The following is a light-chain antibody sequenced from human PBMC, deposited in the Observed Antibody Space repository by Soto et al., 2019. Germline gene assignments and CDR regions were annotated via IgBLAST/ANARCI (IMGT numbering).Light chain of an antibody. CDR1: SSDIGGYNY. J-gene: IGLJ1*01. CDR2: DVS. Sequence: QSVLTQPASVSGSPGQSITISCTGTSSDIGGYNYVSWYQQHPDKSPKFMIYDVSNRPSGVSNRFSGSKSGNTASLTISGLQAEDEADYYCCSYTTSNTRQIVFGTGTKVTVL. V-gene: IGLV2-14*01. CDR3: CSYTTSNTRQIV.